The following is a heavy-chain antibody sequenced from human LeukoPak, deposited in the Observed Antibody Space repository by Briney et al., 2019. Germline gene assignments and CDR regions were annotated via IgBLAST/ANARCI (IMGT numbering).Heavy chain of an antibody. CDR1: GFTFSSYS. CDR2: IRYDGSND. Sequence: VGSLRLSCAASGFTFSSYSMNWVRQAPGKGLEWVAFIRYDGSNDYYADSVKGRFTISRDNSKNTLYLQMNSLRAEDTAVYYCAKDAEYSSSSGNYWGQGTLVTVSS. V-gene: IGHV3-30*02. CDR3: AKDAEYSSSSGNY. D-gene: IGHD6-6*01. J-gene: IGHJ4*02.